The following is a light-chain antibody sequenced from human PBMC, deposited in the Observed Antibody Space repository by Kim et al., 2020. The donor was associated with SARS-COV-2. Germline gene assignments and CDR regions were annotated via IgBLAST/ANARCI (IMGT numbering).Light chain of an antibody. J-gene: IGLJ2*01. CDR2: DDN. CDR1: SGSIASNY. Sequence: KTVTISCTGSSGSIASNYLPWYQQRPGSSPTTVVFDDNQRPSGVPDRFSGSIDSSSNSASLTISGLKTEDEADYYCQSYDSSNHVVFGGGTQLTVL. V-gene: IGLV6-57*01. CDR3: QSYDSSNHVV.